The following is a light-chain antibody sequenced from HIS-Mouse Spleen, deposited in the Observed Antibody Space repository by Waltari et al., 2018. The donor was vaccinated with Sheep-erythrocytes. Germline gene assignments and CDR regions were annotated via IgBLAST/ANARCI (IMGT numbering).Light chain of an antibody. V-gene: IGLV1-44*01. CDR2: SNN. Sequence: QSVLTQPPSASGTPGPRVTIPCSGTSSNIGRNTLNWYQQLPGTAPKLLIYSNNQRPSGVPDRFSGSKSGTSASLAISGLQSEDEADYYCAAWDDSLNGPVFGGGTKLTVL. J-gene: IGLJ3*02. CDR3: AAWDDSLNGPV. CDR1: SSNIGRNT.